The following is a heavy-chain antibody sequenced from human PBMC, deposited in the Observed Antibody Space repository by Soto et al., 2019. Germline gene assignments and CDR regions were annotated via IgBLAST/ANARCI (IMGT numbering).Heavy chain of an antibody. V-gene: IGHV3-23*01. CDR2: ISDSGGDT. CDR3: AKRVAYSSSSAYLDY. J-gene: IGHJ4*02. D-gene: IGHD6-6*01. CDR1: GFTFSSFA. Sequence: GGSLSLSCAASGFTFSSFAMTWVRQAPGKGLEWVSSISDSGGDTYYTDSVKGRFTISRDNSKKMLYLQMNNLRADDTAVYYCAKRVAYSSSSAYLDYWGQGTLVTVSS.